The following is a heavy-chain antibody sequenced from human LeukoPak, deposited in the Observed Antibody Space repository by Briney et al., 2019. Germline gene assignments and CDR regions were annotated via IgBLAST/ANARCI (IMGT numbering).Heavy chain of an antibody. V-gene: IGHV3-66*01. Sequence: GGSLRLSCAASGFTVSRNYMSWVRQAPGKGLEWVCLIYSGGGTHYADSVKGRFTISRDSSKNTLYLQMNSLRAEDTAVYYCARAVGTAMAHTYYFDYWGQGTLVTVSS. CDR3: ARAVGTAMAHTYYFDY. D-gene: IGHD5-18*01. CDR2: IYSGGGT. J-gene: IGHJ4*02. CDR1: GFTVSRNY.